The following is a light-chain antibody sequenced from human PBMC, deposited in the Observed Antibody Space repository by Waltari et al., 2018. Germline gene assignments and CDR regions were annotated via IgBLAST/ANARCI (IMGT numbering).Light chain of an antibody. CDR3: RSSISGVTRYV. V-gene: IGLV2-14*03. CDR2: TVT. Sequence: QSALTQPASVSGSPGQSITIPCTATSSDVGASNSVSCYQQHPAKALKLMIYTVTKSPAGVSGLFSCSKFGNPAYMTISGHQAEAEADYYYRSSISGVTRYVFGTWTKVTVL. CDR1: SSDVGASNS. J-gene: IGLJ1*01.